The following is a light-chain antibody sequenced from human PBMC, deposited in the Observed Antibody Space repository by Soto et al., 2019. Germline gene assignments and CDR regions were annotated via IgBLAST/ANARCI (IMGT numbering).Light chain of an antibody. CDR2: EVS. CDR1: SSDVGGYNY. J-gene: IGLJ2*01. V-gene: IGLV2-8*01. CDR3: SSYAGSNVV. Sequence: QSALTQPPSASGSPGQSVTISCTGTSSDVGGYNYVSWYQQHPGKAPKLMIYEVSRRPSGVPDRLSGSKSGNTASLTVSGLQAEAEADYYCSSYAGSNVVFGGGTKLTVL.